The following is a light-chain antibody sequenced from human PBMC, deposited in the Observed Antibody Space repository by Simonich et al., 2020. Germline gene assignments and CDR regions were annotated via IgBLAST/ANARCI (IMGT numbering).Light chain of an antibody. J-gene: IGKJ1*01. CDR3: QQYYSTPWT. CDR1: QRVLYISNHNNY. Sequence: DIVMTQSPASLAVSLGERATINCKSSQRVLYISNHNNYLAWYQQKPGQPPKLLIYWASTRESGVPDRFSGSGSGTDFTLTISSLQAEDVAVYYCQQYYSTPWTFGQGTKVEIK. V-gene: IGKV4-1*01. CDR2: WAS.